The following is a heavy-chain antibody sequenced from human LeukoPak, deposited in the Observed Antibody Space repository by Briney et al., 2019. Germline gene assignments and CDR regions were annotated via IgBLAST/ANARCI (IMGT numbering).Heavy chain of an antibody. Sequence: GASVKVSCKASGYTFTSYAISWVRQAPGQGLEWMGGIIPIFGTANYAQKFQGRVTITTDESTSTAYMELSSLRSEDTAVYYCARGKRYYDSSGYYSRYFDYWGQGTLVTVSS. V-gene: IGHV1-69*05. J-gene: IGHJ4*02. CDR2: IIPIFGTA. D-gene: IGHD3-22*01. CDR1: GYTFTSYA. CDR3: ARGKRYYDSSGYYSRYFDY.